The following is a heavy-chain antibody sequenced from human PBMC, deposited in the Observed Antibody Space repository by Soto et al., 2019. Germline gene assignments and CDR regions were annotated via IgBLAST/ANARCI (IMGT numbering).Heavy chain of an antibody. CDR3: ARDSSTTGYYGLDV. V-gene: IGHV3-53*01. Sequence: GGSLRLSCAASGFTVKNYQMNWVRQAPGKGLEWVSVIYSGGVTYYPDSVKGRFTIIRDTSRNSVYLQMNSLRADDTAIYYCARDSSTTGYYGLDVWGQGTTVTV. J-gene: IGHJ6*02. CDR1: GFTVKNYQ. CDR2: IYSGGVT.